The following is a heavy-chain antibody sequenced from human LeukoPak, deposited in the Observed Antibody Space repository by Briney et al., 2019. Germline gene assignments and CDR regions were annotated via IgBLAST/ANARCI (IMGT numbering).Heavy chain of an antibody. V-gene: IGHV6-1*01. CDR1: GDSVSINSAA. CDR2: RYQRSKWYN. D-gene: IGHD6-19*01. J-gene: IGHJ4*02. Sequence: SQTLSLTCAISGDSVSINSAAWNWIRQAPSRGLEWLGRRYQRSKWYNYYAVSVKRRITINPNIAKNQFSLLLNSVAPEHTAVYYCARSPSPYSSGSYFAYWGQGTLVTASP. CDR3: ARSPSPYSSGSYFAY.